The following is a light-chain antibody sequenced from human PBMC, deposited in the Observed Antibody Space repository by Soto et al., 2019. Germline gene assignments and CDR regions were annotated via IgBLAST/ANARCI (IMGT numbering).Light chain of an antibody. J-gene: IGKJ1*01. Sequence: DIVLTQSPGTLSLSPGERVTLSCRASQIVTSDYLAWYHQEPGQAPRLLIYGASNRATGIPHRLSGSGSWTDFNLSISRLEPGDFRMYFCQQYGSSPRTFGQGTKVEIK. CDR2: GAS. CDR1: QIVTSDY. V-gene: IGKV3-20*01. CDR3: QQYGSSPRT.